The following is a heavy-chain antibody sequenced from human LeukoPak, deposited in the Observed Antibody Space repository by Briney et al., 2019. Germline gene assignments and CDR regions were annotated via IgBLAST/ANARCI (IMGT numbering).Heavy chain of an antibody. CDR3: ARADFPHFDY. CDR1: GASMTSGNYY. J-gene: IGHJ4*02. CDR2: IYNSGST. D-gene: IGHD3/OR15-3a*01. Sequence: SETLSLTCTVSGASMTSGNYYWSWIRQHPGKCLEWIGYIYNSGSTYYNPSLKSRLAISLDTSKSQFSLKLNSVTAADTAVYFCARADFPHFDYWGRGALVTVSS. V-gene: IGHV4-31*03.